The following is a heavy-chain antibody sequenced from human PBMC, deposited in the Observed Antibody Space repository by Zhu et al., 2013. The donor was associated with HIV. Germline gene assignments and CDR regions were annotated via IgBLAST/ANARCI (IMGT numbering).Heavy chain of an antibody. D-gene: IGHD3-10*01. J-gene: IGHJ4*02. Sequence: VQLVQSGAEVKKPGASVKVSCKASGYTFTGYYMHWVRQAPGQGLEWMGWINPNSGGTNYAQKFQGRVTMTRDTSISTAYMELSRLRSDDTAVYYCASMSGSGSYYGIYYFDYWGQGTLVTVS. CDR3: ASMSGSGSYYGIYYFDY. V-gene: IGHV1-2*02. CDR1: GYTFTGYY. CDR2: INPNSGGT.